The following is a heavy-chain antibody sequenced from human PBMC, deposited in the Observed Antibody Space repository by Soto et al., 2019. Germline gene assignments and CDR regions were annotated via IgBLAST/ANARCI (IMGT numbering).Heavy chain of an antibody. J-gene: IGHJ6*02. D-gene: IGHD3-9*01. V-gene: IGHV3-23*01. CDR2: ISGSGGST. Sequence: VQLLESGGDLVQPGGSLRLSCEASGFTFSNYAMSWVSQSPGKGLEWVPVISGSGGSTNYADSAKGRFTISRDNSMDTLYLQMNSLRAEDTAVYYCARVFYYDILTGKSYNMDVWGQGTTVIVSS. CDR1: GFTFSNYA. CDR3: ARVFYYDILTGKSYNMDV.